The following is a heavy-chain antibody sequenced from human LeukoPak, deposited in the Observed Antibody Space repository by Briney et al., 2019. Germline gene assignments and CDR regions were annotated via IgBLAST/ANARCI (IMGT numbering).Heavy chain of an antibody. D-gene: IGHD4-17*01. CDR3: ARSYGDYEWYYYYYMDV. J-gene: IGHJ6*03. V-gene: IGHV4-34*01. CDR2: INHSGST. CDR1: GGSFSGYY. Sequence: SETLSLTCAVYGGSFSGYYWSWIRQPPGKGLEWIGEINHSGSTNYNPSLKSRVTISVDTSKNQFSLKLSSVTAADTAVYYCARSYGDYEWYYYYYMDVWGKGTTVTVSS.